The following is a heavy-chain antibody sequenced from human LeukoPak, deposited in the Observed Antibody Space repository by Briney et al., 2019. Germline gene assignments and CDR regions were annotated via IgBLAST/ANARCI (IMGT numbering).Heavy chain of an antibody. CDR2: IYYSGST. CDR3: ARARGLFHSSGYYWSANFDY. D-gene: IGHD3-22*01. CDR1: GGSISSSSYY. Sequence: SETLSLTCTVSGGSISSSSYYWGWIRQPPGKGLEWIGSIYYSGSTYYNPSPKSRVTISVDTSKNQFSLKLSSVTAADTAVYYCARARGLFHSSGYYWSANFDYWGQGTLVTVSS. J-gene: IGHJ4*02. V-gene: IGHV4-39*07.